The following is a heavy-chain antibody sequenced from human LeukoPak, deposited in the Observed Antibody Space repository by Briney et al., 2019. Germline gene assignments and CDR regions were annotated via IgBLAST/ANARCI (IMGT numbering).Heavy chain of an antibody. CDR1: GFTFSSYA. V-gene: IGHV3-23*01. J-gene: IGHJ6*03. D-gene: IGHD1-26*01. CDR3: ARDMHDPSVIVGAVDYYYYMDV. CDR2: ISGSGGST. Sequence: GGSLRLSCAASGFTFSSYAMSWVRQAPGKGLEWVSAISGSGGSTYYADSVKGRFTISRDNSKNTLYLQMNSLRAEDTAVYYCARDMHDPSVIVGAVDYYYYMDVWGKGTTVTVSS.